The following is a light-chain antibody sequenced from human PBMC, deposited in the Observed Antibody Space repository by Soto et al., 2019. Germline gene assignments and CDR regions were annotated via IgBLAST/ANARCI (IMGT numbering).Light chain of an antibody. CDR3: QTWGTGWV. J-gene: IGLJ3*02. V-gene: IGLV4-69*01. Sequence: QPVLTQSPSASASLEASVKLTCTLSSGHSSYAIAWHQQQPEKGPRYLMKLNSDGSHSKGDGIPDRFSGSSSGAERYLTISSLQSEDEADYYCQTWGTGWVFGGGTKLTVL. CDR1: SGHSSYA. CDR2: LNSDGSH.